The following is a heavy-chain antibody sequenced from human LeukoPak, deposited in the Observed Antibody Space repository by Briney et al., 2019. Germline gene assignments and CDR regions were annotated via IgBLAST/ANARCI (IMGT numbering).Heavy chain of an antibody. CDR1: GGSISGYY. V-gene: IGHV4-59*01. Sequence: SETLSLTCTVSGGSISGYYWSWVRPPPGKGREWIGYIYDSGTTNYNPSLKSRVTISEDTSKNQFSLKLTSVTAADTAVYYCAKKVESKWFDPWGQGTLVTVSS. J-gene: IGHJ5*02. CDR2: IYDSGTT. CDR3: AKKVESKWFDP. D-gene: IGHD1-1*01.